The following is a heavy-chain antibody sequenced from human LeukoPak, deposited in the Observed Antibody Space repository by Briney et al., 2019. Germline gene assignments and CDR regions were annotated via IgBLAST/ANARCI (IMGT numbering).Heavy chain of an antibody. J-gene: IGHJ4*02. Sequence: ASMKVSCKSSGFTFTGHYIHWVRQAPGQGLEWMGYIGPRNSAASYAEKFQGRVTMTSDTSLSTAYMELSRLTSDDTAVCYCAREGSDQLSKDFDYWGQGTLVTVSS. V-gene: IGHV1-2*02. CDR3: AREGSDQLSKDFDY. CDR2: IGPRNSAA. D-gene: IGHD2-2*01. CDR1: GFTFTGHY.